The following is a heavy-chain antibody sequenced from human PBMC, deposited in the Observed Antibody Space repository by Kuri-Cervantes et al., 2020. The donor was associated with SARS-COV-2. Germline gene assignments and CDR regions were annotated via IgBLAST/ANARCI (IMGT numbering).Heavy chain of an antibody. CDR1: GFTFSSYA. CDR3: ARDTTGSGY. D-gene: IGHD1-14*01. Sequence: GESLKISCAASGFTFSSYAMSWVHQAPGKGLEWVSAISGSGGSTHYADSAKGRFTITRDNSKATLYLQMNSLRAEDTAVYYCARDTTGSGYWGQGTLVTVSS. CDR2: ISGSGGST. J-gene: IGHJ4*02. V-gene: IGHV3-23*01.